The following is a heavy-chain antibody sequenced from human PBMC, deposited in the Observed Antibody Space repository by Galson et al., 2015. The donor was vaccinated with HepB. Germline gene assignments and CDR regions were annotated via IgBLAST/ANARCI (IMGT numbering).Heavy chain of an antibody. D-gene: IGHD2-15*01. CDR3: ARDPASSWYYAFDI. CDR1: GFTVSSNY. Sequence: SLRLSCAASGFTVSSNYMGWVRQAPGKGLEWVSVIYSGGSTYYADSVKGRFTISRDNSKNTLYLQMNSLRAEDTAVYYCARDPASSWYYAFDIWGQGTMVTVSS. CDR2: IYSGGST. V-gene: IGHV3-53*01. J-gene: IGHJ3*02.